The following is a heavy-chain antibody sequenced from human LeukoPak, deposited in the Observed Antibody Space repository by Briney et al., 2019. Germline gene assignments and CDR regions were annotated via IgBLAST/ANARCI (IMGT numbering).Heavy chain of an antibody. V-gene: IGHV3-21*01. CDR1: GFTFSTYT. CDR3: AYSSSWSFDY. D-gene: IGHD6-13*01. Sequence: GGSLRLSCAASGFTFSTYTMNWVRQAPGKGLEWVSSISSSSSYIYYADSVKGRFTISRDNAKNSLYLQMNSLRAEDTAVYYCAYSSSWSFDYLGQGTLVTVSS. CDR2: ISSSSSYI. J-gene: IGHJ4*02.